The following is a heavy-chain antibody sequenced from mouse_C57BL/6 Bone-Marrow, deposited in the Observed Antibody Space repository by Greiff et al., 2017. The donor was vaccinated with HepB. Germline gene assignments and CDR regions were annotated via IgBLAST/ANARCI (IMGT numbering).Heavy chain of an antibody. D-gene: IGHD2-3*01. J-gene: IGHJ3*01. CDR3: TRSNWLLHVPPAY. CDR2: IYPGNSDT. CDR1: GYTFTSYW. Sequence: VQLQQSGTVLARPGASVKMSCKTSGYTFTSYWMHWVKQRPGQGLEWIGAIYPGNSDTSYNQKFKGKAKLTAVTSASTAYMELSSLTNEDSAVYYCTRSNWLLHVPPAYWGQGTLVTVSA. V-gene: IGHV1-5*01.